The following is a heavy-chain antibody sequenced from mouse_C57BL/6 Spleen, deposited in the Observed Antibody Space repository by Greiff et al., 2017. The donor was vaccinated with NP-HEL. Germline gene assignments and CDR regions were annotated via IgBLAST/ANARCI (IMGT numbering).Heavy chain of an antibody. V-gene: IGHV1-64*01. CDR2: IHPNSGST. CDR3: ARSRLYDGYYEDYFDD. D-gene: IGHD2-3*01. CDR1: GYTFTSYW. Sequence: QVQLQQPGAELVKPGASVKLSCKASGYTFTSYWMHWVKQRPGQGLEWIGMIHPNSGSTNYNEKFKSKATLTVDKSSSTAYMQLSSLTSEDSAVYYCARSRLYDGYYEDYFDDWGQGTTLTVSS. J-gene: IGHJ2*01.